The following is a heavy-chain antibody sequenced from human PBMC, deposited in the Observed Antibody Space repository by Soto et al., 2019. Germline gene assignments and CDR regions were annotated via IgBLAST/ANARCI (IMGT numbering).Heavy chain of an antibody. V-gene: IGHV3-48*02. CDR2: ISSSSSTI. Sequence: GGSLRLSCAASGFTFSSYSMNWVRQAPGKGLEWVSYISSSSSTIYYADSVKGRFTISRDNAKNSLYLQMNSLRDEDTAVYYCARDDGSGWYNGGMDVWGQGTTVTVSS. D-gene: IGHD6-19*01. J-gene: IGHJ6*02. CDR1: GFTFSSYS. CDR3: ARDDGSGWYNGGMDV.